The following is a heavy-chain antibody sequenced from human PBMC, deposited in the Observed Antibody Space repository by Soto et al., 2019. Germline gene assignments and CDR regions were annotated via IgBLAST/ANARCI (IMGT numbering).Heavy chain of an antibody. D-gene: IGHD3-22*01. J-gene: IGHJ4*02. Sequence: QVQLVQSGAEVKKPGASVKVSCKASGYTFTSYGISWVRQAPGQGLEWMGWISAYNCNTNYAQKLQGRVSMTTDTCTSTAYMERRSLRSYDTAVYYCARDYYAVTPSGGAYWGQGTLVSVSS. CDR3: ARDYYAVTPSGGAY. V-gene: IGHV1-18*01. CDR2: ISAYNCNT. CDR1: GYTFTSYG.